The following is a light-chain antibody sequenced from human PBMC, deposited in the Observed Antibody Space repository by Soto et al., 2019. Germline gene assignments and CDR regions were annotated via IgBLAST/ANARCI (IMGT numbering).Light chain of an antibody. Sequence: QSVLTQPPSASGSPGQSVTISCTGTSSDVGGYNYVSWYQQHPGKAPKLMIYEVTKRPSGISYRFSGSKSGTTASLTISSLLPEDEADYYCSAYTSRSTLVFGGGTKLTVL. CDR1: SSDVGGYNY. CDR3: SAYTSRSTLV. V-gene: IGLV2-8*01. CDR2: EVT. J-gene: IGLJ2*01.